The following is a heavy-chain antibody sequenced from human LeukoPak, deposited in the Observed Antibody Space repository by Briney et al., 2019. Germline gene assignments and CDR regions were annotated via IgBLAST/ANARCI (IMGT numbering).Heavy chain of an antibody. V-gene: IGHV3-21*01. CDR1: GFTFCSYS. CDR3: ARDDDILTGYPFDY. D-gene: IGHD3-9*01. CDR2: ISSSSSYI. Sequence: GGSLRLSCAASGFTFCSYSMNWVRQAPGKGLEWVSSISSSSSYIYYADSVKGRFTISRDNAKNSLYLQMNSLRAEDTAVYYCARDDDILTGYPFDYWGQGTLVTVSS. J-gene: IGHJ4*02.